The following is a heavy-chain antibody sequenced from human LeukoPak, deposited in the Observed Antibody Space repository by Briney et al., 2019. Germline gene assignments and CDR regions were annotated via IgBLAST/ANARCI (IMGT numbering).Heavy chain of an antibody. CDR1: GGSISSYY. CDR2: IYTSAST. CDR3: ARENSGSYREFDY. J-gene: IGHJ4*02. D-gene: IGHD1-26*01. V-gene: IGHV4-4*07. Sequence: SETLSLTCTVSGGSISSYYWSWVRQPAGEGMGWIGRIYTSASTNSNASLKSRVSMSVDTSKNQFSLKLSSVTAADTAVIYCARENSGSYREFDYWGQGTLVTVSS.